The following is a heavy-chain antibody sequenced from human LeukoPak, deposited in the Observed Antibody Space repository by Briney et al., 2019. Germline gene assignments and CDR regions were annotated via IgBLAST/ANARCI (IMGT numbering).Heavy chain of an antibody. D-gene: IGHD4-23*01. Sequence: ASVKVSCKASGFIXTSYSITGVRQAPGQGLEWMGWVNGYKGDTYDAQKSQGRVTMTRDTSTTTAYMEMRSLRSDDTAVYYCASEDGPHGGTFQHWGQGTLVTVSS. J-gene: IGHJ1*01. CDR1: GFIXTSYS. CDR3: ASEDGPHGGTFQH. V-gene: IGHV1-18*01. CDR2: VNGYKGDT.